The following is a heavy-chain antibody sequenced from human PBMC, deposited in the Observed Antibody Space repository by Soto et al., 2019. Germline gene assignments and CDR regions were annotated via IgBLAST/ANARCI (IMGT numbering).Heavy chain of an antibody. D-gene: IGHD6-19*01. CDR1: GYTFTSYG. CDR3: ARVPEVAGPWGYYYYGMDV. Sequence: QVQLVQSGAEVKKPGASVKVSCKASGYTFTSYGISWVRQAPGQGLEWMGWISAYNGNTNYAQKLQSRVTMTTDTSTSTAYMELRSLRSDDTAVYYCARVPEVAGPWGYYYYGMDVWGQGTTVTVSS. J-gene: IGHJ6*02. V-gene: IGHV1-18*01. CDR2: ISAYNGNT.